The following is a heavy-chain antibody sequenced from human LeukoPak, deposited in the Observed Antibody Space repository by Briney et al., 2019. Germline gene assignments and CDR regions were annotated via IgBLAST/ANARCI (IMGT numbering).Heavy chain of an antibody. D-gene: IGHD3-16*01. CDR3: AKTLWGLTLLSSDH. CDR2: LSDSGTST. CDR1: GLTFSSYG. J-gene: IGHJ4*02. V-gene: IGHV3-23*01. Sequence: GGSLRLSCAASGLTFSSYGMSWVRQAPGKGLKWVSALSDSGTSTYYADSVKGRFTIYRDNSKNTLYLQMNSLRAEDTAVYYCAKTLWGLTLLSSDHWGQGTLVTVSS.